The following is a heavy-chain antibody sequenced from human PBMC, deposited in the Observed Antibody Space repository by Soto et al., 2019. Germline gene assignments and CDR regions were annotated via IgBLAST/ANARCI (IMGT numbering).Heavy chain of an antibody. Sequence: EVQLVESGGGLVKPGGSLRISCAASGFTFSNAWMSWVRQAPGKGLEWGGRIKSKTDGGTTDSAAPVKGRFTISRDDSKNMLYLQMNSLKTEDTAVYYCTTVKAVTTPNWFDPWGQGTLVTVSS. CDR3: TTVKAVTTPNWFDP. J-gene: IGHJ5*02. D-gene: IGHD4-17*01. CDR1: GFTFSNAW. CDR2: IKSKTDGGTT. V-gene: IGHV3-15*01.